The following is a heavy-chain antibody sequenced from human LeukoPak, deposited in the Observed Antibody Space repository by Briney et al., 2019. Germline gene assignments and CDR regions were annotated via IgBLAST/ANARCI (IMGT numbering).Heavy chain of an antibody. CDR1: GGTFSSYA. V-gene: IGHV1-69*13. Sequence: SVKVSCKAPGGTFSSYAISWVRQAPGQGLEWMGGIIPIFGTANYAQKFQGRVTITADESTSTAYMELSSLRSEDTAVYYCARARGTYYYDSSGYGANAFDIWGQGTMVTVSS. CDR2: IIPIFGTA. J-gene: IGHJ3*02. CDR3: ARARGTYYYDSSGYGANAFDI. D-gene: IGHD3-22*01.